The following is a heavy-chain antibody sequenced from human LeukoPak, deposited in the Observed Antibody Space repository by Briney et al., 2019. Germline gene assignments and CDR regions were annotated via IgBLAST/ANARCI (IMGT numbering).Heavy chain of an antibody. V-gene: IGHV4-61*02. CDR3: ATTPQRGYSYGWGTDAFDI. CDR1: GGSISSGSYY. D-gene: IGHD5-18*01. Sequence: PSQTLSLTCTVSGGSISSGSYYWSWIRQPAWKGLEWIGRIYTSGSTNYNPSLKSRVTISVDTSKNQFSLKLSSVTAADTAVYYCATTPQRGYSYGWGTDAFDIWGQGTMVTVSS. J-gene: IGHJ3*02. CDR2: IYTSGST.